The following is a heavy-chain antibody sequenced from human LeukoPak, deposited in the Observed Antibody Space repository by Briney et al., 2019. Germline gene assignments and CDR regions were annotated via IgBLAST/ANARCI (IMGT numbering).Heavy chain of an antibody. J-gene: IGHJ4*02. CDR3: GAQVPFDY. V-gene: IGHV1-58*01. Sequence: SVKVSCKTSGFTFTTSVVHRVRQARGQRLEWIGRIVVGSGNTNYAQNFQERVTMTRDMSTSTAYMELSSLRFEDTAVYYCGAQVPFDYWGQGTLVTVSS. CDR1: GFTFTTSV. CDR2: IVVGSGNT.